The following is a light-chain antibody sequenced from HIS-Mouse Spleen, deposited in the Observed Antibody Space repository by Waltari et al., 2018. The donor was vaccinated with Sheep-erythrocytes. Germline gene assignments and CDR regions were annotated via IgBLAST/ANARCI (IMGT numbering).Light chain of an antibody. V-gene: IGLV2-23*03. CDR2: EGS. CDR3: CSYAGSSTFHVV. Sequence: QSALTQPASVSGSPGQSITISCTGTSSDVGSYNLVSWYQQHPGKAPKLMMYEGSKRPSVVSNRFSGSKSGNTASLTISVLQAEDEADYYCCSYAGSSTFHVVFGGGTKLTVL. CDR1: SSDVGSYNL. J-gene: IGLJ2*01.